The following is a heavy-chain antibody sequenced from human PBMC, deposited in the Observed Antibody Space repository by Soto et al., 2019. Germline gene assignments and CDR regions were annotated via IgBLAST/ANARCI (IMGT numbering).Heavy chain of an antibody. CDR2: TSYDGSNK. CDR1: GFTFSSYG. CDR3: AKVYTFVEWSQYYYYYYGMDV. V-gene: IGHV3-30*18. J-gene: IGHJ6*02. D-gene: IGHD3-3*01. Sequence: QVQLVESGGGVVQPGRSLRLSCAASGFTFSSYGMHWVRQAPGKGLEWVAVTSYDGSNKYYADSVKGRFTISRDNSKNTLYLQMNSLRAEDTAVYYCAKVYTFVEWSQYYYYYYGMDVWGQGTTVTVSS.